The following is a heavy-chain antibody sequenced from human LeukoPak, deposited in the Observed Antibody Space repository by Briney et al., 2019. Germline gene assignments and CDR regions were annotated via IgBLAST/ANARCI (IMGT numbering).Heavy chain of an antibody. CDR1: GFTVSSNY. V-gene: IGHV3-53*01. D-gene: IGHD6-19*01. J-gene: IGHJ4*02. Sequence: PGGSLRLSCAASGFTVSSNYMSWVRQAPGEGLEWVSVIYSGGSTYYADSVKGRFTISRDNSKNTLYLQMNSLRAEDTAVYYCARELQYSSGWGRAGGYFDYWGQGTLVTVSS. CDR2: IYSGGST. CDR3: ARELQYSSGWGRAGGYFDY.